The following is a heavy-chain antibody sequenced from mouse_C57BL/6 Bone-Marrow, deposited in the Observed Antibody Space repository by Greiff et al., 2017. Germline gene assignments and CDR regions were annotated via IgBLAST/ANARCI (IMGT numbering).Heavy chain of an antibody. CDR2: IDPENGDT. D-gene: IGHD1-1*01. V-gene: IGHV14-4*01. Sequence: EVKLVESGAELVRPGASVKLSCTASGFNIKDDYMHWVKQRPEQGLEWIGWIDPENGDTEYASKFQGKATITADTSSNTAYLQLSSLTSEDTAVYYCTPYYGSSSYFDYWGQGTTLTVSS. CDR1: GFNIKDDY. CDR3: TPYYGSSSYFDY. J-gene: IGHJ2*01.